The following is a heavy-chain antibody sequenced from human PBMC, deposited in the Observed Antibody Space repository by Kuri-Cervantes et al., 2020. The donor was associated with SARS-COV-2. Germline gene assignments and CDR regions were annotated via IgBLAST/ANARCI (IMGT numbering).Heavy chain of an antibody. V-gene: IGHV4-59*12. D-gene: IGHD2-2*02. CDR3: ARDPHIRLSDAFDI. CDR2: IYYSGST. Sequence: CTVSGGSISSYYWSWIRQPPGKGLEWIGYIYYSGSTNYNPSLKSRVTISVDTSKNQFSLKLSSVTAADTAVYYCARDPHIRLSDAFDIWGQGTMVTVSS. CDR1: GGSISSYY. J-gene: IGHJ3*02.